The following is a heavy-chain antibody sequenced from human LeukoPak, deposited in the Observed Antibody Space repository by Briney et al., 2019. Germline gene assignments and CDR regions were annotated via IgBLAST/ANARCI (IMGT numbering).Heavy chain of an antibody. CDR1: GFTFSSYW. J-gene: IGHJ3*02. V-gene: IGHV3-7*01. CDR3: ARDLAGPPQEAFDI. CDR2: IKQDGSEK. Sequence: GGSLRLSCAASGFTFSSYWMSWVRQAPGKGLEWVPNIKQDGSEKYYVDSVKGRFTISRDNAKNSLYLQMNSLRAEDTAVYYCARDLAGPPQEAFDIWGQGTMVTVSS.